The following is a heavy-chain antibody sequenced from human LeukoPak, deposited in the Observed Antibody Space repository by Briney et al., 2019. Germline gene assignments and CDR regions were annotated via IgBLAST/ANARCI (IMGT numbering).Heavy chain of an antibody. CDR2: IYYSGST. V-gene: IGHV4-39*01. CDR3: ARQWGLYYFDY. CDR1: GGSISSSSYY. Sequence: PSETLSLICTVSGGSISSSSYYWGWIRQPPGKGLEWIGSIYYSGSTYYNPSLKSRVTISVDTSKNQFSLKLSSVTAADTAVYYCARQWGLYYFDYWGQGTLVTVSS. D-gene: IGHD1-26*01. J-gene: IGHJ4*02.